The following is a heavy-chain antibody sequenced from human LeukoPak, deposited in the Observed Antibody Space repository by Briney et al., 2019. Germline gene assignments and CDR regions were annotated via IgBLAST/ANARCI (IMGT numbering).Heavy chain of an antibody. CDR3: ARGYITMVRGVLDV. V-gene: IGHV4-34*01. J-gene: IGHJ3*01. Sequence: ETLSLTCAVYGGSFSGYYWSWIRQPPGKGLEWIGEINHSGSTNYNPSLKSRVTISVDTSKNQFSLKLSSVTAADTAVYYCARGYITMVRGVLDVWGQGTMVTVSS. CDR2: INHSGST. CDR1: GGSFSGYY. D-gene: IGHD3-10*01.